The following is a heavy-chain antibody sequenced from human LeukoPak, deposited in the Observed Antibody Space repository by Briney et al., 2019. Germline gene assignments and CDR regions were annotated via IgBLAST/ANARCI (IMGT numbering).Heavy chain of an antibody. D-gene: IGHD5-12*01. Sequence: SSVKVSFKASGGTFSSYAISWVRQAPGQGLEWMGGIIPIFGTANYAQKFQGRVTITADESTSTAYMELSSLRSEDTVVYYCARGGYSGYVWYFDLWGRGTLVTVSS. CDR3: ARGGYSGYVWYFDL. CDR1: GGTFSSYA. CDR2: IIPIFGTA. V-gene: IGHV1-69*01. J-gene: IGHJ2*01.